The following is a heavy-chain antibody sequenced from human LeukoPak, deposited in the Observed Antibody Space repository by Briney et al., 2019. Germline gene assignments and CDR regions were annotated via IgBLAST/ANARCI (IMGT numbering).Heavy chain of an antibody. CDR3: ARVGDYALKD. J-gene: IGHJ4*02. CDR2: FYNSGST. D-gene: IGHD3-16*01. CDR1: GGTISNYY. Sequence: SETLSLTCTVSGGTISNYYWSWIRQPAGKGLEWIGRFYNSGSTNCNPSLKSRVTMSVDTSKNQFSLKLSFVTAADTAVYYCARVGDYALKDWGQGTLVTVSS. V-gene: IGHV4-4*07.